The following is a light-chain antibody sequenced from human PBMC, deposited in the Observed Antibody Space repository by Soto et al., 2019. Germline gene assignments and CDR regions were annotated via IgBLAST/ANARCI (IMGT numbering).Light chain of an antibody. CDR1: RSDIGSYNY. CDR2: GVS. J-gene: IGLJ1*01. Sequence: QSALTQPASVSGSPGQSITISCSGTRSDIGSYNYVAWYQQFPGKAPKILIYGVSIRSSGVSSRFSGSKSGNTASLTISGLQAEDEADYYCISYTGSSTSYVFGSGTKLTVL. V-gene: IGLV2-14*01. CDR3: ISYTGSSTSYV.